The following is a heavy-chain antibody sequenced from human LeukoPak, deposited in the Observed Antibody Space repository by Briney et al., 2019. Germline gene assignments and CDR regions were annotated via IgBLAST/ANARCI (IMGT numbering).Heavy chain of an antibody. D-gene: IGHD3-16*02. V-gene: IGHV1-46*01. CDR2: INPSGGST. J-gene: IGHJ4*02. Sequence: ASVKVSCKASGYTFTSYYLHWVRHAPGQGLEWMGIINPSGGSTGYAQKFQGRVTMTRDTSTSTVYMELSSLGSEDTAVYYCALSVSHFDYWGQGTLVTVSS. CDR1: GYTFTSYY. CDR3: ALSVSHFDY.